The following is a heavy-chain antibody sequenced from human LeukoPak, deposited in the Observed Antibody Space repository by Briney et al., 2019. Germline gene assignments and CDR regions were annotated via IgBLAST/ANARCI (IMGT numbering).Heavy chain of an antibody. J-gene: IGHJ4*02. CDR3: ARDSYDYVWGSYRYTIDY. CDR1: GGSISSSSYY. D-gene: IGHD3-16*02. V-gene: IGHV4-39*07. Sequence: SETLSLTCTVSGGSISSSSYYWGWIRQPPGKGLKWIGEINHSGSTNYNPSLKSRVTISVDTSKNQFSLKLSSVTAADTAVYYCARDSYDYVWGSYRYTIDYWDQGTLVTVSS. CDR2: INHSGST.